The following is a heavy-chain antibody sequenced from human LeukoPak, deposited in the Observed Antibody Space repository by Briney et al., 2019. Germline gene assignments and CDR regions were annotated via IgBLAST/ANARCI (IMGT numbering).Heavy chain of an antibody. CDR2: INHSGST. D-gene: IGHD3-9*01. CDR3: ARVSWFPGTSYYYMDV. Sequence: SETLSLTCTVSGYSISSGYYWGWIRQPPGKGLEWIGEINHSGSTNYNPSLKSRLTISVDTSKNQFSLKLSSVTAADTAVYYCARVSWFPGTSYYYMDVWGKGTTVTVSS. CDR1: GYSISSGYY. J-gene: IGHJ6*03. V-gene: IGHV4-38-2*02.